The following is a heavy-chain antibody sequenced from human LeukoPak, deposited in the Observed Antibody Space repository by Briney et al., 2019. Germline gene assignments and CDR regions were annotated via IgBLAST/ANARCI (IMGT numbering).Heavy chain of an antibody. CDR2: MNPNSGNT. D-gene: IGHD6-13*01. Sequence: ASVKVSCKASGYTFTSYDINWVRQATGQGLEWMGWMNPNSGNTGYAQKFQGRVTMTRNTSTSTAYVELSSLRSEDTAVYYCAREVKAATGGGNWFDPWGQGTLVTVSS. V-gene: IGHV1-8*01. CDR3: AREVKAATGGGNWFDP. J-gene: IGHJ5*02. CDR1: GYTFTSYD.